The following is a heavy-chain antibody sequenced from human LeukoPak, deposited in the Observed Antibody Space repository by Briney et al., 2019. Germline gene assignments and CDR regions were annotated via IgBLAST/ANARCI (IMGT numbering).Heavy chain of an antibody. CDR2: IKTKIDGETA. CDR1: GFTVNYVW. CDR3: STERNWELLRPYGMDI. D-gene: IGHD1-26*01. V-gene: IGHV3-15*01. Sequence: GGSLRLSCAASGFTVNYVWMNWVRQAPGKGLEWVGRIKTKIDGETADYAAPVKGRFTISRDDSKNTLYLQMKSLTTEDSAVYYCSTERNWELLRPYGMDIWGQGTTVTVSS. J-gene: IGHJ6*02.